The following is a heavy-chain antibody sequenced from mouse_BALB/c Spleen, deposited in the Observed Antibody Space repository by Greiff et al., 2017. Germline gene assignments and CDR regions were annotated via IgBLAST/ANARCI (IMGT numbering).Heavy chain of an antibody. Sequence: EVHLVESGGGLVKPGGSLKLSCAASGFTLSSYAMSWVRQTPEKRLEWVASISSGGSTYYPDSVKGRFTISRDNARNILYLQMSSLRSEDTAMYYCARGRGYPYYYAMDYWGQGTSVTVSS. D-gene: IGHD2-2*01. CDR3: ARGRGYPYYYAMDY. V-gene: IGHV5-6-5*01. CDR2: ISSGGST. CDR1: GFTLSSYA. J-gene: IGHJ4*01.